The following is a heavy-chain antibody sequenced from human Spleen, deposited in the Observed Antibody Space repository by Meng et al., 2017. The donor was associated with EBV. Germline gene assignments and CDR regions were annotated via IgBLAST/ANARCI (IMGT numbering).Heavy chain of an antibody. CDR3: AKTGGGYSGYYYFDY. V-gene: IGHV7-4-1*02. D-gene: IGHD5-12*01. J-gene: IGHJ4*02. CDR2: INTNTGNP. CDR1: GGAFRYSA. Sequence: QGQGVQSGAEVKKPGSSVKVSCKASGGAFRYSAISWVRQAPGQGLEWMGWINTNTGNPTYAQGFTGRFVFSLDTSVSTAYLQISSLKAEDTAVYYCAKTGGGYSGYYYFDYWGQGTLVTVSS.